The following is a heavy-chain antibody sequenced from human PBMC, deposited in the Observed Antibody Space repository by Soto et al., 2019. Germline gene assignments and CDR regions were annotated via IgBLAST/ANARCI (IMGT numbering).Heavy chain of an antibody. V-gene: IGHV4-30-4*01. CDR1: GGSISSGDYY. Sequence: SETLSLTCTVSGGSISSGDYYWSWIRQPPGKGLEWIEYIYYSGSTYYNPSLKSRVTISVDTSKNQFSLKLSSVTAADTAVYYCARASGCSDGSCAFDPWGQGTLVTVSS. D-gene: IGHD2-15*01. J-gene: IGHJ5*02. CDR3: ARASGCSDGSCAFDP. CDR2: IYYSGST.